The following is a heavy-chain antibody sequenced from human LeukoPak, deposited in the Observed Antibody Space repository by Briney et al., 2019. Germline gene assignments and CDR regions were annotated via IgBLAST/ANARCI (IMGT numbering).Heavy chain of an antibody. V-gene: IGHV4-59*01. CDR1: GGSISSYY. CDR2: IYYSGST. CDR3: ARLSYCSSTSCYGYWFDP. J-gene: IGHJ5*02. Sequence: WETLSLTCTVSGGSISSYYLSWIRQPPGKGLEWIGYIYYSGSTNYYPSLKSRVTISVDTSKNQFSLKLSSVTAADTAVYYCARLSYCSSTSCYGYWFDPWGQGTLVTVSS. D-gene: IGHD2-2*01.